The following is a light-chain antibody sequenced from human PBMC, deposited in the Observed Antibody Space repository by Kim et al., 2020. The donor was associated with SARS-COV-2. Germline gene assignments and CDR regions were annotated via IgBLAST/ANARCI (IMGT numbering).Light chain of an antibody. CDR1: QSFTNNY. J-gene: IGKJ1*01. CDR3: HQYGMSPRT. V-gene: IGKV3-20*01. CDR2: VTS. Sequence: SPWGRASLSCRASQSFTNNYLSWYHQKPGRAPRLLISVTSVSATGIPDRFSGSGSGTDFTLTISRLEPEDFAVYYCHQYGMSPRTFGQGTKVDIK.